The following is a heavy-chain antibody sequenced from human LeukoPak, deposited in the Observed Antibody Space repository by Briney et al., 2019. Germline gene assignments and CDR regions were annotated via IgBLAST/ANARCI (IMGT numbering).Heavy chain of an antibody. CDR1: GGSISSGDYY. J-gene: IGHJ5*02. CDR3: ARAYYYDSSGYYKYWFDP. CDR2: IYQSGSA. D-gene: IGHD3-22*01. Sequence: SETLSLTCTVSGGSISSGDYYWSWIRQPPGRGLEWIGYIYQSGSASYNPSLQSRVTISIDKSKNQFSLKLSSVTAADTAVYYCARAYYYDSSGYYKYWFDPWGQGTLVTVSS. V-gene: IGHV4-30-4*01.